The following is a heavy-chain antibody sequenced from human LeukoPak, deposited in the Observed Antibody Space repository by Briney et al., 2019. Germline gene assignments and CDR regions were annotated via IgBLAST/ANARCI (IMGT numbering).Heavy chain of an antibody. V-gene: IGHV3-30*02. CDR1: GFTFSSYG. CDR2: IRYDGSNK. J-gene: IGHJ4*02. D-gene: IGHD6-13*01. CDR3: AKSAGYSSKVGLDY. Sequence: PGGSLRLSCAASGFTFSSYGMHWVRQAPGKGLEWVAFIRYDGSNKYYADSVKGRFTISRDNSKNTLYLQMNSLRAEDTAVYYCAKSAGYSSKVGLDYWGQGTLVTVSP.